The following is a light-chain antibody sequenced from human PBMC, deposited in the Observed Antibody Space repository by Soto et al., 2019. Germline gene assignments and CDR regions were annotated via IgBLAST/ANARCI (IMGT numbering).Light chain of an antibody. V-gene: IGKV1-5*03. Sequence: DVQMTQTPYTLSASVGDSVNITCRASQSIRNLLAWYQQKPGKAPKIRIYLASTLETTVPSRFSGSVSGTELSLTIRSRQSDDFATYACQQHNTCPFSFGQGTKLEIK. CDR1: QSIRNL. CDR3: QQHNTCPFS. CDR2: LAS. J-gene: IGKJ2*03.